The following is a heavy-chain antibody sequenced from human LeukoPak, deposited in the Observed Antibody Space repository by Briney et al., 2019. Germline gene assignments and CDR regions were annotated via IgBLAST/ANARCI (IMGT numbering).Heavy chain of an antibody. J-gene: IGHJ4*02. CDR3: ARLVLTNWNYGEDFDY. CDR2: IIPNSGGT. D-gene: IGHD1-7*01. CDR1: GYTFTGYY. V-gene: IGHV1-2*02. Sequence: ASVKVSCKASGYTFTGYYIHWVRQAPAQGLEWMGWIIPNSGGTNYAQKFQGRVTMTRDTSISTAYMELSRLRSDDTAVYYCARLVLTNWNYGEDFDYWGQGTLVTVSS.